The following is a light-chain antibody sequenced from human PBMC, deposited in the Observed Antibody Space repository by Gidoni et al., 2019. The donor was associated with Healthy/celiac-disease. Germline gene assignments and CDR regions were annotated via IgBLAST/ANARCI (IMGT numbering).Light chain of an antibody. Sequence: QSALPQPASVSGSPGQSITISCTGTSSDVGGYNYVSWYQQHPGNAPKLMIYEVSNRPSGVSNRFSGSKSGNTASLTISWLQAEDEADYYCSSYTSSSPVVFGGGTKLTVL. CDR2: EVS. CDR3: SSYTSSSPVV. V-gene: IGLV2-14*01. CDR1: SSDVGGYNY. J-gene: IGLJ2*01.